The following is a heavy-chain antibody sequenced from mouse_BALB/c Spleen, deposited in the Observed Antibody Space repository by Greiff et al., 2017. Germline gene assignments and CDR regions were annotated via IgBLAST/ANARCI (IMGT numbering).Heavy chain of an antibody. J-gene: IGHJ3*01. CDR1: GYTFTSYY. CDR3: TRGTGWFAY. D-gene: IGHD3-3*01. Sequence: VQLQQSGAELVKPGASVKLSCKASGYTFTSYYMYWVKQRPGQGLEWLGEINPSNGGTNFNEKFKSKATLTVDKSSSTAYMQLSSLTSEDSAVYYCTRGTGWFAYGGQGTLVTVSA. CDR2: INPSNGGT. V-gene: IGHV1S81*02.